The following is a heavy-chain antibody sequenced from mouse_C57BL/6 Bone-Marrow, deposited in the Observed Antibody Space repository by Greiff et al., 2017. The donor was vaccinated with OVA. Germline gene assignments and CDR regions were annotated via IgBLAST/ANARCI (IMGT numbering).Heavy chain of an antibody. CDR2: ISSGGSYT. V-gene: IGHV5-6*02. CDR1: GFTFSSYG. D-gene: IGHD5-2*01. Sequence: DVKLVESGGDLVKPGGSLKLSCAASGFTFSSYGMSWVRQTPDKRLEWVAFISSGGSYTYYPDSVKGRFTISRDNANNTLYLQMNSLKAEDTAMYYCARQGNREAYWGQGTLVTVSA. J-gene: IGHJ3*01. CDR3: ARQGNREAY.